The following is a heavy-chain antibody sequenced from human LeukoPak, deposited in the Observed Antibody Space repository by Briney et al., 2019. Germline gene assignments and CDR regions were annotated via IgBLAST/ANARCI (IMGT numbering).Heavy chain of an antibody. CDR2: INQDGSEI. CDR3: ARDESYSSDY. CDR1: GFTFSRYW. V-gene: IGHV3-7*05. D-gene: IGHD3-22*01. J-gene: IGHJ4*02. Sequence: GGSLRLSCAASGFTFSRYWMRWVRQAPGKGLEWLANINQDGSEIYYVDSVKGRFTISRDNAKSSLYLQMNGLRAEDTAVYYCARDESYSSDYWGQGTLVTVSS.